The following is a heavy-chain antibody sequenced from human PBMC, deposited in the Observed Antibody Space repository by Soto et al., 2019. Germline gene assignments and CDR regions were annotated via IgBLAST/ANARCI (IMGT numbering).Heavy chain of an antibody. Sequence: EVQLVESGGGLVQPGRSLRLSCAASGFTFDDYAMHWVRQAPGKGLEWVSGISWNSGSIGYADSVKGRFTISRDNAKNSLYLQMNSLRAEDTALYYCAKAPSGYSSSCCGAGMDVWGQGTTVTVSS. D-gene: IGHD6-13*01. CDR2: ISWNSGSI. V-gene: IGHV3-9*01. CDR1: GFTFDDYA. J-gene: IGHJ6*02. CDR3: AKAPSGYSSSCCGAGMDV.